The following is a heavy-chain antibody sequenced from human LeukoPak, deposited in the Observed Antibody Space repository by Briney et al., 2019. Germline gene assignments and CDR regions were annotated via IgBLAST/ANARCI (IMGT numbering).Heavy chain of an antibody. D-gene: IGHD3-22*01. CDR2: IYYSGST. Sequence: SETLSLTCTVSGGSISSSSYYWGWIRQPPGKGLEWIGSIYYSGSTYYNPSLKSRSTMSLDTSKNQFSLRLNFVTAADTAVYYCARGRVYDSTGVWAHRGGFHIWGQGTPLIVSS. CDR1: GGSISSSSYY. J-gene: IGHJ3*02. CDR3: ARGRVYDSTGVWAHRGGFHI. V-gene: IGHV4-39*07.